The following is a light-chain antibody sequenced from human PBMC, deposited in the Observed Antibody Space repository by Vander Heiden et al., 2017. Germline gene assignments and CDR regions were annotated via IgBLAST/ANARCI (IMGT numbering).Light chain of an antibody. J-gene: IGLJ2*01. Sequence: QSALTQPAPVSGCPGQSITISCTGTSNDIGGSKYVSWYQQHPGKVPELIIYDVTNRPSGVSDRFSGSKSGNTASLTISALQPEDEADYYCNSYTSTSTLVFGGGTKLTVL. CDR3: NSYTSTSTLV. V-gene: IGLV2-14*03. CDR1: SNDIGGSKY. CDR2: DVT.